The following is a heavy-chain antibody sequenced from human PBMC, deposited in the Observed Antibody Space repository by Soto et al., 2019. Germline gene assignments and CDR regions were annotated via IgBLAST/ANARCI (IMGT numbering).Heavy chain of an antibody. CDR1: GYTLSAHY. Sequence: QVQLVQSGAEVKKPGASVKVSCKASGYTLSAHYIHWVRQAPGQGLEWMGRINPNGGGTKYAQKFPGRVTMTRDTSISTAYMEVSRLRSDDAAVYYCTRDDAFDIWGQGTMVTVSS. CDR3: TRDDAFDI. J-gene: IGHJ3*02. V-gene: IGHV1-2*06. CDR2: INPNGGGT.